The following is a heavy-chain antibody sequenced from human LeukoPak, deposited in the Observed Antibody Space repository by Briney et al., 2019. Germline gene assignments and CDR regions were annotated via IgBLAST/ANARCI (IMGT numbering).Heavy chain of an antibody. J-gene: IGHJ4*02. V-gene: IGHV3-30-3*01. CDR3: ARGQRITMIVVQDY. CDR2: ISYDGSNK. D-gene: IGHD3-22*01. Sequence: GGSLRLSCAASGFTFSSYAMHWVRQAPGKGLEWVAVISYDGSNKYYADSVKGRFTISRDNSENTLYLQMNSLRAEDTAVYYCARGQRITMIVVQDYWGQGTLVTVSS. CDR1: GFTFSSYA.